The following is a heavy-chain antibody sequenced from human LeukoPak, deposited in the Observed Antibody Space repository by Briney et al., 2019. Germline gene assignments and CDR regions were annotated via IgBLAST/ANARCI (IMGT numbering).Heavy chain of an antibody. CDR2: ISAYNGNT. J-gene: IGHJ4*02. V-gene: IGHV1-18*04. D-gene: IGHD3-3*01. Sequence: ASVKVSCKASGYTFTSYGISWVRQAPGQGLEWMGWISAYNGNTNYAQNLQGRATLTTDTSTSTAYMELRSLRSDDTAVYYCGREKNSNFLPIFDSGGREPLV. CDR3: GREKNSNFLPIFDS. CDR1: GYTFTSYG.